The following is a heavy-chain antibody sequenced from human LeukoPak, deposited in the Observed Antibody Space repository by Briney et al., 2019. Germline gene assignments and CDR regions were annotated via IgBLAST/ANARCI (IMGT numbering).Heavy chain of an antibody. D-gene: IGHD6-19*01. CDR1: GYSFTSYW. V-gene: IGHV5-51*01. Sequence: GESLRISCEGSGYSFTSYWISWVRQMPGKGLEWMGIIYPGDSDTRYSPSFQGQVTISADKSISTAYLQWSSLKASDTAMYYCARLGEQWLPSYGMDVWGQGTTVTVSS. CDR3: ARLGEQWLPSYGMDV. J-gene: IGHJ6*02. CDR2: IYPGDSDT.